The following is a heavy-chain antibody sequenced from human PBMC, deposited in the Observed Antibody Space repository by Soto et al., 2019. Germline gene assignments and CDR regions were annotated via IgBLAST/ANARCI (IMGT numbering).Heavy chain of an antibody. CDR1: GGSFTSNNW. D-gene: IGHD1-26*01. CDR3: ASRAPGPSVDY. CDR2: IYRTGST. Sequence: QVQLQESGPGLVKPSGTLSLTCAVSGGSFTSNNWWTWVRQPPGQGLEWIGEIYRTGSTNYNPSLKSRVTISLDKSENQFSLKVTSLTAADTAVYYCASRAPGPSVDYWGQGTLVTVSS. V-gene: IGHV4-4*02. J-gene: IGHJ4*02.